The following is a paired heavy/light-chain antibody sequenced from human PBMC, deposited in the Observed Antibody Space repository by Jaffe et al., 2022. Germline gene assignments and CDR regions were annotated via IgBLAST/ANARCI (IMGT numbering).Light chain of an antibody. V-gene: IGLV2-14*03. Sequence: QSALTQPASVSGSPGQSITISCTGTSSDVGGYNYVSWYQQHPGKAPKLMIYDVSNRPSGVSNRFSGSKSGNTASLTISGLQAEDEADYYCSSYTSSSTLPFGTGTKVTVL. CDR1: SSDVGGYNY. CDR2: DVS. CDR3: SSYTSSSTLP. J-gene: IGLJ1*01.
Heavy chain of an antibody. D-gene: IGHD5-18*01. CDR1: GYTFTSYA. V-gene: IGHV7-4-1*02. J-gene: IGHJ6*03. CDR3: ARLWTIGGTYYYYYMDV. CDR2: INTNTGNP. Sequence: QVQLVQSGSELKKPGASVKVSCKASGYTFTSYAMNWVRQAPGQGLEWMGWINTNTGNPTYAQGFTGRFVFSLDTSVSTAYLQISSLKAEDTAVYYCARLWTIGGTYYYYYMDVWGKGTTVTVSS.